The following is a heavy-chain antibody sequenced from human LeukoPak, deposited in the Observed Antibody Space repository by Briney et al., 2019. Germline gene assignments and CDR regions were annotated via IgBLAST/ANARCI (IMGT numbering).Heavy chain of an antibody. J-gene: IGHJ4*02. CDR3: ASWGSGYQLQAYYFDY. V-gene: IGHV4-34*01. CDR1: GGSFSGYY. CDR2: INHSGST. D-gene: IGHD3-16*01. Sequence: PSETLSLTCAVYGGSFSGYYWSWIRQPPGKGLEWIGEINHSGSTNYNPPLKSRVTISVDTSKNQFSLKLSSVTAADTAVYYCASWGSGYQLQAYYFDYWGQGILVTVSS.